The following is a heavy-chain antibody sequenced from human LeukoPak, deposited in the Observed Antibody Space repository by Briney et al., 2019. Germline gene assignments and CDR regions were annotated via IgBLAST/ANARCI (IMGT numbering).Heavy chain of an antibody. CDR1: GFTFGSYA. D-gene: IGHD3-3*01. V-gene: IGHV3-23*01. CDR2: ISGSGGST. CDR3: AKDGGITIFGVVPYNWFDP. J-gene: IGHJ5*02. Sequence: GGSLRLSXAASGFTFGSYAMSWVRQSPGKGLEWLSAISGSGGSTYYADSVKGRFTISRDNSKNTLYLQMNSLRAEDTVVYYCAKDGGITIFGVVPYNWFDPWGQGTLVTVSS.